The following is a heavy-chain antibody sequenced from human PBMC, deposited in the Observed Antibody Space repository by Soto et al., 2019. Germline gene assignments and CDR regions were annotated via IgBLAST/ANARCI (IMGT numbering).Heavy chain of an antibody. J-gene: IGHJ4*02. Sequence: SETLSLTCAVSGGSISNTSYFWGWIRQPPGKVLEWVGNMFSTGSSTYNPSLKGRITISVDTSKNHFSLRLYSMTASDTAVYFCSSRYYDISAGYRYYKSRYFDNCGPGTLVTVS. CDR3: SSRYYDISAGYRYYKSRYFDN. V-gene: IGHV4-39*02. CDR1: GGSISNTSYF. CDR2: MFSTGSS. D-gene: IGHD3-9*01.